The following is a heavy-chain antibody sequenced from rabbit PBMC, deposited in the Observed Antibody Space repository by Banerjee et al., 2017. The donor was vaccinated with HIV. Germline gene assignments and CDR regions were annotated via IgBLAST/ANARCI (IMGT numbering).Heavy chain of an antibody. V-gene: IGHV1S40*01. Sequence: QSLEESGGDLVKPGASLTLTCTASGFSFSSSYYMCWVRQAPGKGLEWIACIYAGSSDSTAYASWAKGRFTISKTSSTTVTLQMTSLTAADTATYFCARDASSSGYYSYGMDLWGQGTLVTVS. D-gene: IGHD1-1*01. CDR1: GFSFSSSYY. CDR2: IYAGSSDST. CDR3: ARDASSSGYYSYGMDL. J-gene: IGHJ6*01.